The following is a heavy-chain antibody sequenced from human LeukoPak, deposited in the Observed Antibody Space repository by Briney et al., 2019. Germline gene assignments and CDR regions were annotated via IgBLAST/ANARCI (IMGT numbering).Heavy chain of an antibody. CDR1: GGTFSSYT. J-gene: IGHJ4*02. CDR3: ARDANSGWYYHFDY. V-gene: IGHV1-69*04. CDR2: IIPILGIA. D-gene: IGHD6-19*01. Sequence: SVKVSCKASGGTFSSYTISWVRQAPGQGLEWMGRIIPILGIANYAQKFQGGVTITADKSTSTAYMELSSLRSEDTAVYYCARDANSGWYYHFDYWGQGTLVTVSS.